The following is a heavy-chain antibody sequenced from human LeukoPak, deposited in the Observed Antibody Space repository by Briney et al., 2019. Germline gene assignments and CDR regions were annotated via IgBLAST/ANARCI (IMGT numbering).Heavy chain of an antibody. CDR2: IAYDGSRA. CDR1: GFTFGGYG. Sequence: GGSLRLSCAGSGFTFGGYGMHWFRQTPGKGLEWEAVIAYDGSRAFYADSVKGRFTISRDNSKNTMSVQMDDLRAEDTAVYYCTRYNNDHFDYWGQGTLVTVSS. CDR3: TRYNNDHFDY. J-gene: IGHJ4*02. D-gene: IGHD1-14*01. V-gene: IGHV3-33*01.